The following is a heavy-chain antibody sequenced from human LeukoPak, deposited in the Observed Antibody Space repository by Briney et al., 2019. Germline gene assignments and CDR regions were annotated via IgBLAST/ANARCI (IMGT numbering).Heavy chain of an antibody. CDR1: GGSFSGYY. J-gene: IGHJ4*02. Sequence: SETLSLTCAVYGGSFSGYYWSWIRQPPGKGLEWIGEINHSGSTNYNPSLKSRVTISVDTSKNQFSLKLSSVTAADTAVYYCARADSGYDWNYFDYWGQGTLVTVSS. D-gene: IGHD5-12*01. V-gene: IGHV4-34*01. CDR2: INHSGST. CDR3: ARADSGYDWNYFDY.